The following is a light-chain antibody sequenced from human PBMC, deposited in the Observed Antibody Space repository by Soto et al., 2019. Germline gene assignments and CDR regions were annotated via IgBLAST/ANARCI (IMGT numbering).Light chain of an antibody. CDR1: QSVSSSN. J-gene: IGKJ1*01. V-gene: IGKV3-20*01. Sequence: EIILTRSLCALSSSPRDRATLSCMASQSVSSSNLAWYQQKRGQSPRLLIYGASSRATGIPDRFSGSGSGPDFTLTISRLEPEDFAVYFCQHYGSSPWTFGQGCKVDIK. CDR2: GAS. CDR3: QHYGSSPWT.